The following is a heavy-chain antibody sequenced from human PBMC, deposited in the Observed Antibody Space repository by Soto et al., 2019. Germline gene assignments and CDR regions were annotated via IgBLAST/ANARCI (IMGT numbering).Heavy chain of an antibody. Sequence: TGGSLRLSCAASGFTFSSYNMNWVRQAPGKGLEWVSSISSSSSYIYYADSVKGRFTISRDNAKNSLYLQMNSLRAEDTTVYYCAINVDTAMVKFDYWGQGTLVTVLL. J-gene: IGHJ4*02. D-gene: IGHD5-18*01. CDR1: GFTFSSYN. CDR2: ISSSSSYI. V-gene: IGHV3-21*01. CDR3: AINVDTAMVKFDY.